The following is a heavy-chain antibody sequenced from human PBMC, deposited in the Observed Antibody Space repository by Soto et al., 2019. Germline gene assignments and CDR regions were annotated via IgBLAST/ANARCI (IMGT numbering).Heavy chain of an antibody. V-gene: IGHV3-30-3*01. Sequence: QVQLVESGGGVVQPGRSLRLSCAASGFTFSSYAMHWVRQAPGKGLEWVAVISYDGSNKYYADSVKGRFTISRDNYKNTLYLQMNSLRAEDTAVYYCARDYYRFNSGYGFSMDVWGQGTTVTVSS. CDR1: GFTFSSYA. CDR2: ISYDGSNK. D-gene: IGHD5-12*01. CDR3: ARDYYRFNSGYGFSMDV. J-gene: IGHJ6*02.